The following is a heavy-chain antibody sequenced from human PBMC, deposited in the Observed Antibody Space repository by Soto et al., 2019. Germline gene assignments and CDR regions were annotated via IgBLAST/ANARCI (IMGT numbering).Heavy chain of an antibody. Sequence: PSETLSLTCTVSGGSISSYYWSWIRQPPGKGLEWIGYIYYSGSTNYNPSLKSRVTISVDTSKNQFSLKLSSVTAADTAVYYCARHRDSSSPLDYWGHGTLVTVS. CDR1: GGSISSYY. D-gene: IGHD6-6*01. V-gene: IGHV4-59*08. CDR2: IYYSGST. CDR3: ARHRDSSSPLDY. J-gene: IGHJ4*01.